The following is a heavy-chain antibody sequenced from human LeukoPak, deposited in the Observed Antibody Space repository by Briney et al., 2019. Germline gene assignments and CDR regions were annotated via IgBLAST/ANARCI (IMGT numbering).Heavy chain of an antibody. CDR3: ARGYCGSTSCEFDY. D-gene: IGHD2-2*01. CDR2: IYYSGST. CDR1: GGSISSYY. V-gene: IGHV4-59*01. Sequence: PSETLSLTCTVSGGSISSYYWSWIRQPPGKGLEWIGYIYYSGSTNYNPSLKSRVTISVDTSKNQFSLKLSSVTAADTAVYYCARGYCGSTSCEFDYWGQGTLVTVSS. J-gene: IGHJ4*02.